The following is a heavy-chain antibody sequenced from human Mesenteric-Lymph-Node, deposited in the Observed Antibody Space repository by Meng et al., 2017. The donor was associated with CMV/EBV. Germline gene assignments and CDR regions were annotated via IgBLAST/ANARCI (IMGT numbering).Heavy chain of an antibody. CDR1: GFTFRNYA. J-gene: IGHJ6*02. CDR3: ARDWDFWSGYASPYYYYYYGMDV. CDR2: ISSSSSYI. V-gene: IGHV3-21*01. Sequence: GGSLRLSCAASGFTFRNYAMTWVRQAPGKGLEWVSSISSSSSYIYYADSVKGRFTISRDNAKNSLYLQMNSLRAEDTAVYYCARDWDFWSGYASPYYYYYYGMDVWGQGTTVTVSS. D-gene: IGHD3-3*01.